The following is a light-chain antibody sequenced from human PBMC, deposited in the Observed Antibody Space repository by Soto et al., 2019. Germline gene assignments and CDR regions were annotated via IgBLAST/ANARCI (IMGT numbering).Light chain of an antibody. CDR1: NVGRKS. J-gene: IGLJ2*01. V-gene: IGLV3-21*02. CDR2: DDY. CDR3: SSYTTTTTHLL. Sequence: SYELTQPPSVSVAPGQTATITCGGDNVGRKSVHWYHQRPGQAPVLVIYDDYDRPSGIPERFSGSNSGNTATLTINRVEAEDEADYYCSSYTTTTTHLLFGGGTKLTVL.